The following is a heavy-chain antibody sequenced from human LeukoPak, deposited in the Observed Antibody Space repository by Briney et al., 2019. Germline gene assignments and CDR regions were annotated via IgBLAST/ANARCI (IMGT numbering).Heavy chain of an antibody. D-gene: IGHD3-10*01. CDR3: XKRGVVIXVILVGFHKEAYYFDS. CDR1: GITLSNYG. CDR2: ISDTGGRT. Sequence: AGGSLRLSCAVSGITLSNYGMTWVRQAPGKGLEWVAGISDTGGRTNYADSVKGRFTISRDNPKNTLYLQMNSLRAEVTAVYFCXKRGVVIXVILVGFHKEAYYFDSWGQGALVTVSS. V-gene: IGHV3-23*01. J-gene: IGHJ4*02.